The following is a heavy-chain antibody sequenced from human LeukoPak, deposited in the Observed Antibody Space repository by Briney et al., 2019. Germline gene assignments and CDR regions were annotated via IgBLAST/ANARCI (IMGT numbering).Heavy chain of an antibody. V-gene: IGHV3-30-3*01. D-gene: IGHD6-19*01. CDR1: GFTFSSYA. CDR3: ARGGSSGWYGSLYYFDY. CDR2: ISYDGSNK. J-gene: IGHJ4*02. Sequence: GGSLRLSCAASGFTFSSYAMHWVRQAPGKGLEWVAVISYDGSNKYYADSVKGRFTISRDNSKNTLYLQMNSLRAEDTAVYYCARGGSSGWYGSLYYFDYWGQGTLVTVSS.